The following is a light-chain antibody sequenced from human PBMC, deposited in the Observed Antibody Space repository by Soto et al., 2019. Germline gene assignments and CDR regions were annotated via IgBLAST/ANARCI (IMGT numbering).Light chain of an antibody. V-gene: IGLV1-44*01. Sequence: QSVLTQPPSASGTPGQRVTISCSGSSSNIGSSTVNWYQQLPGTAPKLVIYSNNRRPSGVPDRFSGSKSGTSASLAISGLQSEDEADYYCVAWDDSLNGYVVFGGGTKVTVL. CDR3: VAWDDSLNGYVV. CDR2: SNN. J-gene: IGLJ2*01. CDR1: SSNIGSST.